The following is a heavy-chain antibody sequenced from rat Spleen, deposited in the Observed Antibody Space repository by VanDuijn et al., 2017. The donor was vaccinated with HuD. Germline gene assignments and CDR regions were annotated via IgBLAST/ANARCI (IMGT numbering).Heavy chain of an antibody. CDR3: ARRLPGFTLFAY. D-gene: IGHD1-4*01. V-gene: IGHV5-25*01. CDR2: ISPGGGDT. Sequence: EVQLVESGGGLVQPGRSMKLSCATSGFTFSNYYMAWVRQAPTKGLEWVASISPGGGDTYYRVSVKARFTLSRDNAIGTLYRQKDSLRSEDTATYYCARRLPGFTLFAYWGQGVMVTVSS. CDR1: GFTFSNYY. J-gene: IGHJ2*01.